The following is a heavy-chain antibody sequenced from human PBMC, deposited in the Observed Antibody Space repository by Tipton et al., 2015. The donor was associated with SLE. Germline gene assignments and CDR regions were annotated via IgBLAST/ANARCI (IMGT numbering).Heavy chain of an antibody. V-gene: IGHV3-48*03. D-gene: IGHD3-10*01. J-gene: IGHJ4*02. CDR2: ISRSDSPI. Sequence: SLRLSCSASGFTLNSYAMNWVRQAPGKGLEWISYISRSDSPIYYGASVRGRFTISRDNAKNSLYLQMNSLRAEDTAVYYCARGADGSGTYYTKIGPRNDFWGQGTLVTVSS. CDR1: GFTLNSYA. CDR3: ARGADGSGTYYTKIGPRNDF.